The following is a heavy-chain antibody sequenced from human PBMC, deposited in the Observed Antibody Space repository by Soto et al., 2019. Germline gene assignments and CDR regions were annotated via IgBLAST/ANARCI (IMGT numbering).Heavy chain of an antibody. CDR2: INYSGST. CDR3: ARENYYALDY. CDR1: SGCISSYD. Sequence: HSETLALTCTVCSGCISSYDWNWVRQPPGKGLEWIGFINYSGSTHYNPSLKSRVTISLDTSKNQFSLKLNSVTAADTAVYYCARENYYALDYWGPATLVTVSS. V-gene: IGHV4-59*01. D-gene: IGHD3-10*01. J-gene: IGHJ4*02.